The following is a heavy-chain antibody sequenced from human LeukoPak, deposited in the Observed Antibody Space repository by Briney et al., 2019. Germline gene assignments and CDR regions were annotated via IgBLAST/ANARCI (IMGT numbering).Heavy chain of an antibody. CDR2: ISGIGDAT. D-gene: IGHD6-13*01. CDR3: AQDPGYRSICNLFDY. CDR1: EFTFSDYA. J-gene: IGHJ4*02. Sequence: GGSLRLSCEASEFTFSDYALHRVRQAPRKGLEWVSTISGIGDATYYADSVQGRFSLSRDNSENTQYLQMNSLRAEDAAVYYCAQDPGYRSICNLFDYWGRGTLVTVSS. V-gene: IGHV3-23*01.